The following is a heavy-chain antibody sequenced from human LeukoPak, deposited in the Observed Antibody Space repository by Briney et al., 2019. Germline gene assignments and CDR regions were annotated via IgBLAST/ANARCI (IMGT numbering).Heavy chain of an antibody. CDR2: IHTSGST. Sequence: PSETLSLTCTVSGGSISSYYWSWVRQPPGKGLEWIGYIHTSGSTNYIPSLKSRVTISVDTSKNQFSLKLSSVTAADTAVYYCARLVYSLDGSGYNWFDPWGQGTLVTVSS. CDR1: GGSISSYY. CDR3: ARLVYSLDGSGYNWFDP. J-gene: IGHJ5*02. D-gene: IGHD2-15*01. V-gene: IGHV4-4*09.